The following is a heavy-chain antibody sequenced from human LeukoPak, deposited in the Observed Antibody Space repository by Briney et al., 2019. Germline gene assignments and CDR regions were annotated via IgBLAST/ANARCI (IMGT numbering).Heavy chain of an antibody. CDR2: ISGSGGST. J-gene: IGHJ4*02. CDR1: GFTFSSYA. D-gene: IGHD2-21*02. Sequence: GGSLRLSCAASGFTFSSYAMSWVRQAPGKALEWVSAISGSGGSTYYADSVKGRFTISRDNSKNTLYLQMSSLRAEDTAVYYCAKDGGRVVTARNFDYWGQGTLVTVSS. V-gene: IGHV3-23*01. CDR3: AKDGGRVVTARNFDY.